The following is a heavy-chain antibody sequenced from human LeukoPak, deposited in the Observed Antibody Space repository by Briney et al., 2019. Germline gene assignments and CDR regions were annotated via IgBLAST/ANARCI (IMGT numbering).Heavy chain of an antibody. CDR3: ARDQEGFDY. CDR1: GYTLTELS. Sequence: GASVKVSCKVSGYTLTELSMHWVRQAPGKGLEWMGGFDPGDGETIYAQKFQGRVTVTRDTSTSTVHMELSGLRSEDTAVYYCARDQEGFDYWGQGTLVTVSS. V-gene: IGHV1-24*01. CDR2: FDPGDGET. J-gene: IGHJ4*02.